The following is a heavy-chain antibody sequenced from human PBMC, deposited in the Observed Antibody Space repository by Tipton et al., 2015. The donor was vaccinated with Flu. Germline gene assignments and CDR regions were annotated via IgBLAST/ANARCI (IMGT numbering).Heavy chain of an antibody. J-gene: IGHJ5*01. CDR3: AKVLFGWVES. V-gene: IGHV4-38-2*02. CDR1: GYSISSGYY. CDR2: IYHTGST. D-gene: IGHD3-16*01. Sequence: TLSLTCIVSGYSISSGYYWGWIRQPPGKGLEWIGSIYHTGSTYYNPSLKSRVTISVDTSKNQFSLRLSSVTAADTAVYYCAKVLFGWVESWAQGTLVTVSS.